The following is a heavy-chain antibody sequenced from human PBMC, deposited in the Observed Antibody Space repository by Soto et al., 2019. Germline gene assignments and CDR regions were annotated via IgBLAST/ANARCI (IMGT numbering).Heavy chain of an antibody. CDR1: GFTFSNYW. Sequence: EVQVVESGGALVQPGGSLRLSCAASGFTFSNYWMHWVRQVPGEGLVWVSSINNDGSRTWYADSVRGRIAMSRDHARNLVYLQMNSLSAEDTAVYYCGTTFEYWGRGALVTVSS. CDR3: GTTFEY. J-gene: IGHJ4*02. V-gene: IGHV3-74*01. CDR2: INNDGSRT. D-gene: IGHD1-26*01.